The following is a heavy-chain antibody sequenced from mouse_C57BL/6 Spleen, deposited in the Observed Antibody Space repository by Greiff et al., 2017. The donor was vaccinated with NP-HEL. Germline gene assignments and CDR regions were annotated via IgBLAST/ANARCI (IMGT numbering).Heavy chain of an antibody. CDR2: IYPYNGVS. Sequence: EVKLQESGPELVKPGASVKISCKASGYSFTGYYMHWVKQSHGNILDWIGYIYPYNGVSSYNQKFKGKATLTVDKSSSTAYMELRSLTSEDSAVYYCARSDSNYVGWYFDVWGTGTTVTVSS. J-gene: IGHJ1*03. CDR3: ARSDSNYVGWYFDV. D-gene: IGHD2-5*01. CDR1: GYSFTGYY. V-gene: IGHV1-31*01.